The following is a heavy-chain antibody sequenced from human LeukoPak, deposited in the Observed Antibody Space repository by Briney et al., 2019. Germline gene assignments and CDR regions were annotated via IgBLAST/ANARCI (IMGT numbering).Heavy chain of an antibody. CDR2: VYNSGST. Sequence: SETLSLTCTVSGGSISNYYWSWIRQPPGKGLEWLGYVYNSGSTHYNPSLKGRVTISADTSKNQFSLTLTSVTAADTAVYYCARSGGTWSYNYWGQGTLVTVSS. V-gene: IGHV4-59*01. D-gene: IGHD1-26*01. CDR1: GGSISNYY. J-gene: IGHJ4*02. CDR3: ARSGGTWSYNY.